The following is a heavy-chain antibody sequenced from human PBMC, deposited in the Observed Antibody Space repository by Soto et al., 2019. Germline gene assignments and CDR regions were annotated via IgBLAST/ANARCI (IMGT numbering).Heavy chain of an antibody. Sequence: SVKVSCKASGYAFTTYGISWVRQAPGQALEWMGWISAYNGNTNYEQKLPGRVTMTTDTSTSKAYMELRSPRSDDTAVYYCPRVIEMATISFDYWGQGALVTVSS. D-gene: IGHD5-12*01. CDR2: ISAYNGNT. J-gene: IGHJ4*02. CDR1: GYAFTTYG. CDR3: PRVIEMATISFDY. V-gene: IGHV1-18*04.